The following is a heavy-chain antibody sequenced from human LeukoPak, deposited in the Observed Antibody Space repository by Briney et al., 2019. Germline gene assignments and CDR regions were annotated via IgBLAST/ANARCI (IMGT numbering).Heavy chain of an antibody. D-gene: IGHD1-26*01. CDR3: ASTRGYSGSYHFDH. J-gene: IGHJ4*02. Sequence: GGSLRLSCAASGFTFDDYAMHWVWQGPGKGLEWVSGISWNSGRIGYADSVKGRFTISRENTKNSLYLQMNSLRAEDTALYYCASTRGYSGSYHFDHWGQGTLVTVSS. CDR2: ISWNSGRI. V-gene: IGHV3-9*01. CDR1: GFTFDDYA.